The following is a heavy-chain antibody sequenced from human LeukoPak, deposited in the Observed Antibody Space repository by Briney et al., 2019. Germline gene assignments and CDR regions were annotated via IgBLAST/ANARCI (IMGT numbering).Heavy chain of an antibody. CDR1: GFTFSNYA. CDR2: ISGSGGGT. J-gene: IGHJ2*01. V-gene: IGHV3-23*01. CDR3: ARGYAGGYFDL. D-gene: IGHD5-12*01. Sequence: GGSLRLSCAASGFTFSNYAMSWVRQAPGKGLEWVSAISGSGGGTYYADSVKGRFTISRDNSKNTLSLQMNSLRAEDTAVYYCARGYAGGYFDLWGRGTLVTVSS.